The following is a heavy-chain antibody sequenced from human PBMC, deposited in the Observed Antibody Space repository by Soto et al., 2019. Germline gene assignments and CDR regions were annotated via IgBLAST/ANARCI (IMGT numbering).Heavy chain of an antibody. V-gene: IGHV1-2*02. Sequence: QVQLVQSGAEVKKPGASVKVSCKAPRYIFTAYFMHWVRQAPGQGLEWMGWIKPNNGATHYGLSFQGRVTMTRDTSISTAYMDLSSLRSDDTAVYYCASHDPGARFDPWGQGTLVIVSS. CDR2: IKPNNGAT. D-gene: IGHD1-1*01. CDR3: ASHDPGARFDP. CDR1: RYIFTAYF. J-gene: IGHJ5*02.